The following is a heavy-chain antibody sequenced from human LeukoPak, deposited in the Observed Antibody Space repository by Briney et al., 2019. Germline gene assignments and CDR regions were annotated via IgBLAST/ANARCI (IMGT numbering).Heavy chain of an antibody. CDR1: GGSFSGYY. CDR2: INHSGSI. CDR3: ARQVTFGYAFAYYFDY. J-gene: IGHJ4*02. V-gene: IGHV4-34*01. Sequence: SETLSLTCAVYGGSFSGYYWSWIRQPPGKGLEWIGEINHSGSINYNPSLKSRVTISVDTSKNQFSLKLSSVTAADTAVYYCARQVTFGYAFAYYFDYWGQGSLVTVSS. D-gene: IGHD5-18*01.